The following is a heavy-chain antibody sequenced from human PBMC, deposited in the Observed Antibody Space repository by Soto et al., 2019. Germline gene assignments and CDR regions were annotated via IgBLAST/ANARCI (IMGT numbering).Heavy chain of an antibody. J-gene: IGHJ4*02. CDR1: GYSFTSHY. Sequence: GASVKVSCKAIGYSFTSHYMHWVRQAPGQGLEWMGWINAGNGNTKYSQKFQGRVTITRDTSASTAYMELSSLRSEDTAVYYCADWMFDYWAQGNLVTVSS. V-gene: IGHV1-3*01. CDR3: ADWMFDY. D-gene: IGHD1-1*01. CDR2: INAGNGNT.